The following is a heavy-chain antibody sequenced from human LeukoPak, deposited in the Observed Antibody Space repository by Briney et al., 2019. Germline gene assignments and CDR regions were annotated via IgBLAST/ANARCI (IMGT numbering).Heavy chain of an antibody. CDR1: GGTFSSYA. CDR2: IIPIFGTA. V-gene: IGHV1-69*06. Sequence: GASVKVSCKASGGTFSSYAISWVRQAPGQGLEWMGGIIPIFGTANYAQKFQGRVTITADKSTSTAYMELSSLRSEDTAVYYCARGPYYYDSSGPFDYWGQGTLVTVSS. D-gene: IGHD3-22*01. CDR3: ARGPYYYDSSGPFDY. J-gene: IGHJ4*02.